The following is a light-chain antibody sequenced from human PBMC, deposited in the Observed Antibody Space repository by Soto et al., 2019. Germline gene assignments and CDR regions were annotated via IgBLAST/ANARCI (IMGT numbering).Light chain of an antibody. CDR3: QQYGSSPRT. CDR2: SAS. Sequence: EIVLMQSPGTLSLSPGERATLSCRASQSINSNYFAWYQQKPGQAPRLLFYSASSRATGIPDRFSGSGSGTDFTLTISRLEPEDFAVYYCQQYGSSPRTFGQGTKVDIK. V-gene: IGKV3-20*01. CDR1: QSINSNY. J-gene: IGKJ1*01.